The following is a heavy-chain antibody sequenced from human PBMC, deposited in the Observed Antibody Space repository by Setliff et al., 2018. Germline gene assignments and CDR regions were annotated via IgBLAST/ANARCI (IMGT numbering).Heavy chain of an antibody. V-gene: IGHV4-59*08. CDR3: ARGTGFSYMDV. Sequence: SETLSLTCAVQGGPFSGYYWSWIRQPPGKGLEWIGYIYYSGSTNYNPSRKSRVTISVDTSKNQFSMKLSSVTAADTAVYYCARGTGFSYMDVWGKGTTVTVSS. J-gene: IGHJ6*03. D-gene: IGHD3-3*01. CDR1: GGPFSGYY. CDR2: IYYSGST.